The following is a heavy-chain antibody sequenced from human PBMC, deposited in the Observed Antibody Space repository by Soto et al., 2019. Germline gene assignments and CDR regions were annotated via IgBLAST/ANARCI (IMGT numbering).Heavy chain of an antibody. CDR3: ARDRDGDYYFDD. CDR2: ISYDGSNK. J-gene: IGHJ4*02. V-gene: IGHV3-30-3*01. D-gene: IGHD4-17*01. Sequence: QVQLVESGGGVVQPGRSPRLSCAASGFTFSSYAMHWVRQAPGMGLEWVAVISYDGSNKYYADSVKGRFTISRDNSMNTLYLQMNSLRAEDTAVYYCARDRDGDYYFDDWGQGTLVTVSS. CDR1: GFTFSSYA.